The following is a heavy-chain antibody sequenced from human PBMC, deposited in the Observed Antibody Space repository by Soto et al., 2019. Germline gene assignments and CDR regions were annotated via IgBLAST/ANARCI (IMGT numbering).Heavy chain of an antibody. CDR1: GFTVSSND. CDR2: IYSDGTT. V-gene: IGHV3-53*02. J-gene: IGHJ4*02. CDR3: AILSN. D-gene: IGHD6-6*01. Sequence: EVQLVETGGGLIQPGGSLRLSCAASGFTVSSNDMNWVRQAPGKGLDWLSIIYSDGTTYYADSVKGRFTISRDNFKNTLYLQMNNLRAEDTAVYYCAILSNWGQGTLVTVSS.